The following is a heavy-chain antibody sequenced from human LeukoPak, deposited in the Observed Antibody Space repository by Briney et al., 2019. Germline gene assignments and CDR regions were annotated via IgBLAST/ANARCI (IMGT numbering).Heavy chain of an antibody. CDR2: IRYDGSNK. CDR1: GFTFSNFG. D-gene: IGHD3-10*01. Sequence: PGGSLRLSCAASGFTFSNFGMHWVRQAPGKGLEWVAFIRYDGSNKYYADSVKGRFTISRDNAKNSLYLQMNSLRAEDTALYYCARAYGSGSYLGAFDIWGQGTMVTVSS. V-gene: IGHV3-30*02. CDR3: ARAYGSGSYLGAFDI. J-gene: IGHJ3*02.